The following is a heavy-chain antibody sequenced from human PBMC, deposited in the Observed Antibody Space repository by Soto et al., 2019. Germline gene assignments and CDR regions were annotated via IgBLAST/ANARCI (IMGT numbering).Heavy chain of an antibody. Sequence: SETLSLTCTVSGGSIIGYYWSCIRQPAGKGLEWIGRIYSDGSTNYNPSLKGRVTMSVDTSKNQFSLKLTSMTAADTAMYYCARMRAAGTFDYWGQGTLVTVPS. V-gene: IGHV4-4*07. J-gene: IGHJ4*02. D-gene: IGHD6-13*01. CDR2: IYSDGST. CDR3: ARMRAAGTFDY. CDR1: GGSIIGYY.